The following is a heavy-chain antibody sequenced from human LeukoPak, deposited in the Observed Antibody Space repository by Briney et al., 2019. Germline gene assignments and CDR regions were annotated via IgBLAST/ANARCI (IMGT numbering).Heavy chain of an antibody. CDR2: IYTSGST. Sequence: SETLSLTCTVSGGSISSGSCYWSWIRQPAGKGLEWIGRIYTSGSTNYNPSLKSRVTISVDTSKNQFSLKLSSVTAADTAVYYCARGDRYHHFDYWGQGTLVTVSS. CDR3: ARGDRYHHFDY. D-gene: IGHD3-16*01. V-gene: IGHV4-61*02. J-gene: IGHJ4*02. CDR1: GGSISSGSCY.